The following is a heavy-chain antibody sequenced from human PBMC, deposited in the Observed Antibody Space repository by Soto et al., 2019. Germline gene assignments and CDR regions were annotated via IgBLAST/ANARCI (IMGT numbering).Heavy chain of an antibody. CDR3: ARHAAYDSVWGKSDGSDY. J-gene: IGHJ4*02. V-gene: IGHV4-34*01. CDR2: INHSGST. D-gene: IGHD3-16*01. Sequence: SETLSLTCAVYGGSFSSYYWSWIRQSPEKGLEWVGEINHSGSTNYNPPLQSRVTISVDTSKNQFSLHLSSVTAADTAVYYCARHAAYDSVWGKSDGSDYWGQGTLVTVSS. CDR1: GGSFSSYY.